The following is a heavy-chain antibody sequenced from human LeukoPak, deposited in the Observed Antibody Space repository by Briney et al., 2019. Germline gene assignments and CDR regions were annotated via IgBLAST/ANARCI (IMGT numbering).Heavy chain of an antibody. CDR1: GFTFSSYW. CDR2: INTDGSST. CDR3: ARGPYYYDSSGYGDY. Sequence: PGGSLRLSCAASGFTFSSYWMHWVRQAPGKGLVWVSRINTDGSSTSYADSVKGRFTISRDNAKNTLHLQMNSLRAEDTAVYYCARGPYYYDSSGYGDYWGQGTLVTVSS. D-gene: IGHD3-22*01. V-gene: IGHV3-74*01. J-gene: IGHJ4*02.